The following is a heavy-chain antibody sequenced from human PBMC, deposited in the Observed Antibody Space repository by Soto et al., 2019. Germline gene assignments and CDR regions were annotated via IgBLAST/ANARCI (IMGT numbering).Heavy chain of an antibody. J-gene: IGHJ4*02. V-gene: IGHV3-30-3*01. CDR1: GFTFSSYA. Sequence: QVQLVESGGGVVQPGRSLRLSCAASGFTFSSYAMHWVRQAPGKGLAWVAVISYDGSNKYYADSVKGRFTISRDNFKNTLYLQMNSLRAEDTAVYYCARVPSSSGRAHFDYWGQGTLVTVSS. D-gene: IGHD2-15*01. CDR2: ISYDGSNK. CDR3: ARVPSSSGRAHFDY.